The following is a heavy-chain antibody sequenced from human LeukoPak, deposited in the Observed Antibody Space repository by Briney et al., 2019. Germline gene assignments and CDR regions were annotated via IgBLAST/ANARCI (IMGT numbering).Heavy chain of an antibody. D-gene: IGHD3-22*01. CDR2: ISYDGSQK. Sequence: GGSLRLSCVASGFSFRSHAMHWVRQAPGKGLEWVAIISYDGSQKYYSDSVKGRFTISRDNSKNTLYLQMNSLRAEDTAVYYCARGGDGYDSSGYYYYWGQGTLVTVSS. CDR1: GFSFRSHA. J-gene: IGHJ4*02. V-gene: IGHV3-30*04. CDR3: ARGGDGYDSSGYYYY.